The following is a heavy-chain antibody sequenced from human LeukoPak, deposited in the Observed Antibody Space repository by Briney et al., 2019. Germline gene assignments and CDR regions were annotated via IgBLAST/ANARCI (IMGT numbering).Heavy chain of an antibody. J-gene: IGHJ4*02. Sequence: SETLSLTCTVSGGSISSSSYYWGWIRQPPGKGLEWIGSIYYSGSTYYNPSLRSRVTISVDTSKNQFSLKLSSVTAADTAVYYCARGRGFGRICSSTSCYQFDYWGQGTLVTVSS. D-gene: IGHD2-2*01. CDR2: IYYSGST. V-gene: IGHV4-39*07. CDR1: GGSISSSSYY. CDR3: ARGRGFGRICSSTSCYQFDY.